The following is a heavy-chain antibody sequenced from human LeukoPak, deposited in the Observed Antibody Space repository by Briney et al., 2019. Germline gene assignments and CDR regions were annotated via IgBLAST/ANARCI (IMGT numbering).Heavy chain of an antibody. D-gene: IGHD1-1*01. V-gene: IGHV3-33*01. Sequence: GALRLSCAVSGFIFSSYGMHWVRQAPGKGLEWVAVIWYDGSNKYYADSVKGRFTISRDNSKNTLYLQMNSLRAEDTAVYYCARDLYSGTTSPPLLFDYWGQGTLVTVSS. J-gene: IGHJ4*02. CDR2: IWYDGSNK. CDR1: GFIFSSYG. CDR3: ARDLYSGTTSPPLLFDY.